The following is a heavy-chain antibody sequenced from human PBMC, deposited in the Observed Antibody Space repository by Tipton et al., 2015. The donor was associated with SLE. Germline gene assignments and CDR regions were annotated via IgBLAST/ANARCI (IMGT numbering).Heavy chain of an antibody. CDR2: INHSGST. V-gene: IGHV4-34*01. CDR1: GGSFSGYS. D-gene: IGHD3-3*01. J-gene: IGHJ4*02. CDR3: ARGFYYDFWSSHYNEKGPRTYYFDS. Sequence: TLSLTCAVYGGSFSGYSWSWIRQPPGKGLEWIGEINHSGSTNYNPSLNSRVIISVDTSKNHFSLTLGPVTAADTAMYYCARGFYYDFWSSHYNEKGPRTYYFDSWGQGTLVTVSP.